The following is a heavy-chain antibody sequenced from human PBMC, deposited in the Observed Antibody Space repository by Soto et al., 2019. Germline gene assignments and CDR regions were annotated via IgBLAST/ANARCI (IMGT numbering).Heavy chain of an antibody. D-gene: IGHD2-2*01. Sequence: SETLSITCTVSGGSISSYYWTWIRQPAGKGLEWIGRIYISGSTDYNPSLKSRVTMSVDTSKNQFSLKLTSVTAADTAVYYCARLAVTDAMSAWFDPWGQGTLVTVSS. V-gene: IGHV4-4*07. CDR1: GGSISSYY. CDR2: IYISGST. CDR3: ARLAVTDAMSAWFDP. J-gene: IGHJ5*02.